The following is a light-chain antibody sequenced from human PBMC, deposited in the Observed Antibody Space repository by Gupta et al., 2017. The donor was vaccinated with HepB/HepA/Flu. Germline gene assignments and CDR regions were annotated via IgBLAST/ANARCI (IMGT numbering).Light chain of an antibody. J-gene: IGKJ4*02. Sequence: IVLTQSPATLSLSPVERATLSCRASQSVASYFAWYQQKPGQAARLLSDEASSRATGVPARLSGIGSGTDFTHFTSSLDPQDAALYDCQLRHHGSQEGTFGEGTKVEIK. CDR1: QSVASY. CDR3: QLRHHGSQEGT. V-gene: IGKV3-11*01. CDR2: EAS.